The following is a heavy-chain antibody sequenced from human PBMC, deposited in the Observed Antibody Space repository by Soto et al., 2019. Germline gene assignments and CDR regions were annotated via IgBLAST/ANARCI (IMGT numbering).Heavy chain of an antibody. J-gene: IGHJ4*02. Sequence: GGSLRLSCAASGFTVSDNYLNCVRQAPWKGLDWVCVSYSGGITYYTDSVKGRFTISRDNSKNTLYLQMNSLRAEDTALYYCAKSYSSNWYDYFNYWGQGTLVTVSS. V-gene: IGHV3-53*01. CDR1: GFTVSDNY. CDR3: AKSYSSNWYDYFNY. CDR2: SYSGGIT. D-gene: IGHD6-13*01.